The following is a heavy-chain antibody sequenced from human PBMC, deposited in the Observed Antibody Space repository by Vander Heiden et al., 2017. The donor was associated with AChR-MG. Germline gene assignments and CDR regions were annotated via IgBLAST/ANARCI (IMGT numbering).Heavy chain of an antibody. CDR1: GFTFSSYT. J-gene: IGHJ3*02. CDR3: ARDHGCSGDYAFDI. Sequence: EVQLVESGGGLVKPGWSLRLPCAASGFTFSSYTMNWVRQAPGKGLEWVSSITSGSSYRHYADSVKGRFTISRDNAKNSLYLQMKRMRAEDTAVYYCARDHGCSGDYAFDIWGQGTVVTVSS. CDR2: ITSGSSYR. D-gene: IGHD2-21*02. V-gene: IGHV3-21*01.